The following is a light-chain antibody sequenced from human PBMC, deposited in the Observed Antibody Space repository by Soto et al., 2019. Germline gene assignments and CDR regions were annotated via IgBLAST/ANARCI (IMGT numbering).Light chain of an antibody. CDR3: QQYYSIPIT. CDR2: WAS. CDR1: QSVLYNFNNKKY. Sequence: DIVMTPSPDSLAVSLGERATINCKSSQSVLYNFNNKKYLAWYQQKPGQPPKLLIYWASTRESGVPDRFSGSGSGTDFTLTIGSLQAEDVAVYYCQQYYSIPITFGQGTRLEIK. V-gene: IGKV4-1*01. J-gene: IGKJ5*01.